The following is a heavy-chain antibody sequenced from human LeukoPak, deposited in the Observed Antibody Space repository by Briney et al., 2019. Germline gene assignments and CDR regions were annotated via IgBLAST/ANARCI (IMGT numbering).Heavy chain of an antibody. D-gene: IGHD3-22*01. CDR1: AFTFRPYA. CDR2: VSGSGGST. J-gene: IGHJ4*02. CDR3: ARAHNYDGRDYYYAFSGY. Sequence: GGSLRLSCAASAFTFRPYAMIWVRQAPGKGLEWVSSVSGSGGSTYYADSVKGRFTISRDNSNNTLYLQMNSLRAEDTALYYCARAHNYDGRDYYYAFSGYWGQGTLVTVSS. V-gene: IGHV3-23*01.